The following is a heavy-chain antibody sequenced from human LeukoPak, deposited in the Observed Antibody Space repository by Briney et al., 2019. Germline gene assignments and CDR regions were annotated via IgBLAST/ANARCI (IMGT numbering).Heavy chain of an antibody. CDR1: GFTFSGHS. V-gene: IGHV3-21*01. J-gene: IGHJ4*02. CDR2: ISNEGDRV. CDR3: ARDGNFWSGSGSDY. Sequence: GGSLRLSCASSGFTFSGHSMNWVRQAPGKGLEWLSAISNEGDRVYYADSVKGRFTISRDNAKNSLYLQMNSLRAEDTAVYYCARDGNFWSGSGSDYWGQGTLVTVSS. D-gene: IGHD3-3*01.